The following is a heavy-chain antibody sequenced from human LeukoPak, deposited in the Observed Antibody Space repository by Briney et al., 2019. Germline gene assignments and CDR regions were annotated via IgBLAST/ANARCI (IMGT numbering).Heavy chain of an antibody. V-gene: IGHV4-59*01. CDR3: ARREGRGSPRGSLDF. D-gene: IGHD3-10*01. J-gene: IGHJ4*02. Sequence: PSETLSLTCTVSGGSIASYYWTWIRQPPGKGLEYIGFIFYSGTTNYNPSLKSRVTISLDTSKNQFSLRLTSVTAADTAVYYCARREGRGSPRGSLDFWGQGAPVTVSS. CDR1: GGSIASYY. CDR2: IFYSGTT.